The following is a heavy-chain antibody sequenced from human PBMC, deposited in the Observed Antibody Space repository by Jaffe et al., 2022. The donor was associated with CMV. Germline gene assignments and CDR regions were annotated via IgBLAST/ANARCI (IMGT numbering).Heavy chain of an antibody. CDR3: ARDPVGAIPGHYYYYMDV. V-gene: IGHV1-46*01. CDR1: GYTFTSYY. CDR2: INPSGGST. Sequence: QVQLVQSGAEVKKPGASVKVSCKASGYTFTSYYMHWVRQAPGQGLEWMGIINPSGGSTSYAQKFQGRVTMTRDTSTSTVYMELSSLRSEDTAVYYCARDPVGAIPGHYYYYMDVWGKGTTVTVSS. D-gene: IGHD1-26*01. J-gene: IGHJ6*03.